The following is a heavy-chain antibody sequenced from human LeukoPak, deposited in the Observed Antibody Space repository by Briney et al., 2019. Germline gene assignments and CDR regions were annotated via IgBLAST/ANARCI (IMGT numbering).Heavy chain of an antibody. CDR3: ARDRHYGDYSSYFDY. CDR2: ISAYNGNT. J-gene: IGHJ4*02. D-gene: IGHD4-17*01. CDR1: GYTFTSYG. V-gene: IGHV1-18*01. Sequence: ASVKVPCKASGYTFTSYGISWVRQAPGQGPEWVGWISAYNGNTNYAQKLQGRVTMTTDTSTSTAYMELRSLRSDDTAVYYCARDRHYGDYSSYFDYWGQGTLVTVSS.